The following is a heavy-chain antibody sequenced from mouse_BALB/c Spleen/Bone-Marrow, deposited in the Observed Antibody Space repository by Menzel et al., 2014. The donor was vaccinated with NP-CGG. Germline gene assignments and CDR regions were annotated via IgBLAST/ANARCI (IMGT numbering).Heavy chain of an antibody. CDR1: GFNIKDTY. J-gene: IGHJ1*01. D-gene: IGHD2-14*01. CDR3: ASYRYGWYFDV. CDR2: IDPAIFT. V-gene: IGHV14-3*02. Sequence: VQLQQPGAELVKPGASAKLSCTASGFNIKDTYLHWVKQRPEQGLDWIGRIDPAIFTKYDPKFQGKATITADTSSNSAYLHLSRLTSEDTAVYYCASYRYGWYFDVWGAGTTVTVSS.